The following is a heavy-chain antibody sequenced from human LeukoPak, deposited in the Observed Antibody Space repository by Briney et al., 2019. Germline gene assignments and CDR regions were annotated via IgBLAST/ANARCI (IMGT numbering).Heavy chain of an antibody. CDR3: ARGDSSGSYPQPFDY. CDR1: GDSISSSFYY. J-gene: IGHJ4*02. D-gene: IGHD3-10*01. CDR2: IYYGGGT. V-gene: IGHV4-39*07. Sequence: PSETLSLTCTVSGDSISSSFYYWGWIRQPPGKGLEWIGSIYYGGGTHYNPSLKSRATIFLDTSMNQFSLKLSSVTAADTAVYYCARGDSSGSYPQPFDYWGQGTLVTVSS.